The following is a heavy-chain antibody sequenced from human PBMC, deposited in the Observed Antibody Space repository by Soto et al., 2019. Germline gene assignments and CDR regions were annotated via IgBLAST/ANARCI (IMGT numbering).Heavy chain of an antibody. J-gene: IGHJ4*02. V-gene: IGHV3-30*02. CDR1: GFLFSNFA. Sequence: QVHLVESGGGVVQPGGSLRFAFGASGFLFSNFALNWVRQAPGKGLEWVVFIRYVGSDKYYVDSVKGRFTISRDNSKNTLSLQMSSLRVEDTAVYYCARDILSSGYKHFDCWGQGTLVTVSS. D-gene: IGHD6-19*01. CDR2: IRYVGSDK. CDR3: ARDILSSGYKHFDC.